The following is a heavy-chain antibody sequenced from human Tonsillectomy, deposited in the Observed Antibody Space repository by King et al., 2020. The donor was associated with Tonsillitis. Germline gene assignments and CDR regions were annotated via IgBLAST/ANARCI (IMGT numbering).Heavy chain of an antibody. Sequence: QLQESGPGLVKPSETLSLTCTVSGGSVSSGSYYWSWIRQPPGKGLEWFGYIYYSGSTNYNPSLKSRVTISVDTSKNQFSLKLSSVTAADTAVYYCARGVGIDAFDIWGQGTMVTVSS. J-gene: IGHJ3*02. D-gene: IGHD7-27*01. CDR1: GGSVSSGSYY. CDR2: IYYSGST. CDR3: ARGVGIDAFDI. V-gene: IGHV4-61*01.